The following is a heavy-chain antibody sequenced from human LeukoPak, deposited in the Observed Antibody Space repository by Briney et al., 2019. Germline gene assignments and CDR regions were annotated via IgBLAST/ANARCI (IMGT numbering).Heavy chain of an antibody. CDR2: IRSKIDGWTT. CDR1: GFTFSNVW. J-gene: IGHJ5*02. Sequence: GGSLRLSCAASGFTFSNVWMAWVRQAPGKGLEWVGRIRSKIDGWTTDYAAPVKGRFTISRDDSKNTLYLQMNSLKIEDTAVYYCTTDLPPWGQGTLVTVSS. CDR3: TTDLPP. V-gene: IGHV3-15*01.